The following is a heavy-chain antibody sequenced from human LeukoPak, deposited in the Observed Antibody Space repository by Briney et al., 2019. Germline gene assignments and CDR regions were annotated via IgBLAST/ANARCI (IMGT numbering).Heavy chain of an antibody. V-gene: IGHV4-39*01. CDR1: GDSISSSSYY. CDR2: IYYSGTT. Sequence: SETLSLTCTVSGDSISSSSYYWGWVRQPPGKGLEWIGHIYYSGTTYYNPSLKRRVTISVDTSKNQFSLKVHSVTAADTAVYYCARRRVKPQYGWFDPWGQRTLVTVSS. CDR3: ARRRVKPQYGWFDP. J-gene: IGHJ5*02. D-gene: IGHD2/OR15-2a*01.